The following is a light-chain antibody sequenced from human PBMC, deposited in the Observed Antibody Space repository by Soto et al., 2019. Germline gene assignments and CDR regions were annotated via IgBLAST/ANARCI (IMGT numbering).Light chain of an antibody. CDR2: DAS. Sequence: DIHMTQSPSTLSASVGDRVTITCRASQSISNWLAWYQQRPGTAPNLLIFDASTLESGVPSRFSSSGSGTEFTLTISGLQPDDFATYYCQQYNNYPWTLGQGTKVDIK. V-gene: IGKV1-5*01. CDR1: QSISNW. J-gene: IGKJ1*01. CDR3: QQYNNYPWT.